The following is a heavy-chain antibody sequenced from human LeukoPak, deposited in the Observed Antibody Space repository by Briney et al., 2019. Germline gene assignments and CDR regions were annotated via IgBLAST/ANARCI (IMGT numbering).Heavy chain of an antibody. J-gene: IGHJ4*02. CDR2: ISYDGSNK. CDR1: GFTFSSYA. Sequence: TGGSLRLSCAASGFTFSSYAMSWVRQAPGKGLEWVAVISYDGSNKHHADSVRGRFTISRDNSKKTLYLQMNSLRAEDTAVYYCARDVDTVADYYFDCWGQGALVTVSS. V-gene: IGHV3-30-3*01. D-gene: IGHD5-12*01. CDR3: ARDVDTVADYYFDC.